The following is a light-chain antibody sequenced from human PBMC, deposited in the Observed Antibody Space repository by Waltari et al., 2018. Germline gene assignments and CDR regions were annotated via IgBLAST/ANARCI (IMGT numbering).Light chain of an antibody. J-gene: IGKJ2*01. CDR3: QQSYSTLQT. CDR1: QSISSY. Sequence: DIQMTQSPSSLSASVGDRVTITCRASQSISSYLNWYQQKPGKAPKLLIYAASSLQSGVPSRFSGSGSGKDFTLTISSLQPEDFATYYCQQSYSTLQTFGQGTKLEIK. CDR2: AAS. V-gene: IGKV1-39*01.